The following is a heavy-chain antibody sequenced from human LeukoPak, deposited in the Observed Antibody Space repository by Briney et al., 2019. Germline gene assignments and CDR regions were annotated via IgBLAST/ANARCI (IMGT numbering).Heavy chain of an antibody. Sequence: SETLSLTCTVSGGSFSSSTYSRGWISQPPGKGLECIGRFYYSGSTHYIPSLKSRVTISIDTSKNQFSLSSVTAADTAVYYCARHSRGPAAGPAFDYWGQGTLVTVSS. CDR2: FYYSGST. D-gene: IGHD6-13*01. CDR3: ARHSRGPAAGPAFDY. J-gene: IGHJ4*02. V-gene: IGHV4-39*01. CDR1: GGSFSSSTYS.